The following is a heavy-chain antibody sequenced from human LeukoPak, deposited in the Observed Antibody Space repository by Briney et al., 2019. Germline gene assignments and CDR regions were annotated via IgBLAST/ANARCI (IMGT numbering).Heavy chain of an antibody. Sequence: SETLSLTCAVYGGSFSGYYWSWIRQPPGKGLEWIGEINHSGSTNYNPSLKSRVTISVDTSKNQFSLKLSSVTAADTAVYYCARGRTRYCSGGSCYQYYYYGMDVWGQGTTVTVSS. J-gene: IGHJ6*02. CDR3: ARGRTRYCSGGSCYQYYYYGMDV. CDR2: INHSGST. V-gene: IGHV4-34*01. CDR1: GGSFSGYY. D-gene: IGHD2-15*01.